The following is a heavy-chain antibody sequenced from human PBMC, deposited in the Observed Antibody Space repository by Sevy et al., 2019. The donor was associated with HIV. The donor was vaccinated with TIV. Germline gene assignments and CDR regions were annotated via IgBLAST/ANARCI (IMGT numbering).Heavy chain of an antibody. V-gene: IGHV3-30*18. D-gene: IGHD6-19*01. CDR3: AKESLPYSSGWPFDY. CDR2: ISYDGSNK. Sequence: GGSLRLSCAASGFTFSSYGMHWVRQAPGKGLEWVAVISYDGSNKYYADSVKGRFTISRDNSKHTLYLQMNSLRAEDTAVYYCAKESLPYSSGWPFDYWGQGTLVTVSS. J-gene: IGHJ4*02. CDR1: GFTFSSYG.